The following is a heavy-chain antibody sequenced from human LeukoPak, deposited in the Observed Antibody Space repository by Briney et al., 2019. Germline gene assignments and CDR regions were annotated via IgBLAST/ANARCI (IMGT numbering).Heavy chain of an antibody. V-gene: IGHV3-66*01. Sequence: PGGSLRLSCTASGFSVNNNYISWVRQAPGRGLEWVSVIYSGDTTFYADSVKDRFTISRDNSKNTVYLQMNNQRGEDTAMYYCVREFYGPWGQGTLVTVSS. D-gene: IGHD4-17*01. J-gene: IGHJ5*02. CDR1: GFSVNNNY. CDR3: VREFYGP. CDR2: IYSGDTT.